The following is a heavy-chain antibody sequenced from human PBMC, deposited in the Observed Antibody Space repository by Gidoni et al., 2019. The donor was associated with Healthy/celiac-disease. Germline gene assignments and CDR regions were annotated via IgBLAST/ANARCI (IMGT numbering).Heavy chain of an antibody. V-gene: IGHV4-4*07. CDR2: IYTSGST. Sequence: QVQLQESGPGLVKPSETLSLTCTVSGGSISSYYWSWIRQPAGKGLEWIGRIYTSGSTNYNPSLKSRVTMSVDTSKIQFSLKLSSVTAADTAVYYCARDRNYYDSSGYRHNWFDPWGQGTLVTVSS. J-gene: IGHJ5*02. CDR1: GGSISSYY. D-gene: IGHD3-22*01. CDR3: ARDRNYYDSSGYRHNWFDP.